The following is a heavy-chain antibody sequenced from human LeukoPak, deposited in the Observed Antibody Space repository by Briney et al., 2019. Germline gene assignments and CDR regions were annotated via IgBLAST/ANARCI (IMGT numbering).Heavy chain of an antibody. CDR2: ISSSSYI. Sequence: GGSLRLSCAASGFTFSSYSMNWVRHAPGKGLEWVSSISSSSYIYYADSVKGRFTISRDNAKNSLYLQMNSLRAEDTAVYYCARRYCSGGSCYTDYWGQGTLVTVSS. D-gene: IGHD2-15*01. CDR1: GFTFSSYS. V-gene: IGHV3-21*01. J-gene: IGHJ4*02. CDR3: ARRYCSGGSCYTDY.